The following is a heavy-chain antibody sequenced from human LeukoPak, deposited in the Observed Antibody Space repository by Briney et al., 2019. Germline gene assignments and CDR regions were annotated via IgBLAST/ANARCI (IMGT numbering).Heavy chain of an antibody. CDR1: GDSISSGAYY. J-gene: IGHJ6*02. V-gene: IGHV4-31*03. CDR2: IFHSGSP. Sequence: SQTLSLTCTVSGDSISSGAYYWSWIRQHPGKGLEWIGYIFHSGSPFYNPSLNSRVFISVDTSKNQFSLKLISVTAADTAVYFCARDRGDGMDVWGQGTTVTVSS. CDR3: ARDRGDGMDV.